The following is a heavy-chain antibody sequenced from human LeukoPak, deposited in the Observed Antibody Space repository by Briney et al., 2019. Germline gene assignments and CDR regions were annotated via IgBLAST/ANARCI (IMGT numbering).Heavy chain of an antibody. CDR2: INPNSGGT. J-gene: IGHJ4*02. D-gene: IGHD3-9*01. V-gene: IGHV1-2*02. Sequence: VSVKVSCKASGYTFTGYYMHWVRQAPGQGLEWMGWINPNSGGTNYAQKFQGRVTMTRETSISTAYMELSRLRSDDTAVYYCARSPHILTGENFDYWGQGTLLTVSS. CDR1: GYTFTGYY. CDR3: ARSPHILTGENFDY.